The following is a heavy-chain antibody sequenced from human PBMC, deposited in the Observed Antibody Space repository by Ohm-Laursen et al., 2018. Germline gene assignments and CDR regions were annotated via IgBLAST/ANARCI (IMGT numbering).Heavy chain of an antibody. V-gene: IGHV3-48*03. J-gene: IGHJ4*02. CDR2: ISSSGSTI. CDR3: AREELESSGWAD. D-gene: IGHD6-19*01. Sequence: SLRLSCAASGFTFSSYEMNWVRQAPGKGLEWVSYISSSGSTIYYADSVKGRFTISRDNAKNTLYLQMNSLRAEDTAVYYCAREELESSGWADWGQGTLVTVSS. CDR1: GFTFSSYE.